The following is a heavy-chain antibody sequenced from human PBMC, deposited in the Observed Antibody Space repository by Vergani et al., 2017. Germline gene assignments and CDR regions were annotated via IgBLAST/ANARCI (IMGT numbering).Heavy chain of an antibody. CDR2: ISSSSSYI. V-gene: IGHV3-21*01. CDR3: ARAVGYGGKVGRYYYYGMDV. J-gene: IGHJ6*02. D-gene: IGHD4-23*01. CDR1: GFTFSSYS. Sequence: EVQLVESGGGLVKPGGSLRLSCAASGFTFSSYSMNWVRQAPGKGLEWVSSISSSSSYIYYADSVKGRFTISRDNAKNSLYLQMNSLRAEDTAVYYCARAVGYGGKVGRYYYYGMDVWGQGTTVTVSS.